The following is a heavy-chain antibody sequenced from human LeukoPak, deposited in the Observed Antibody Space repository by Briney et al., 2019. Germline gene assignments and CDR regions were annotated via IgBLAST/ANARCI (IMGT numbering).Heavy chain of an antibody. CDR2: TSYDGSNK. CDR3: ARSGAPMIVFVYNFDY. CDR1: GFTFSTYA. V-gene: IGHV3-30-3*01. D-gene: IGHD3-22*01. J-gene: IGHJ4*02. Sequence: GGSLRLSCAASGFTFSTYAMHWVRQAPGKGLEWVAVTSYDGSNKYYADSVKGRFTISRDNSKNTLYLQMNSLRAEDTAVYYCARSGAPMIVFVYNFDYWGQGTLVTVSS.